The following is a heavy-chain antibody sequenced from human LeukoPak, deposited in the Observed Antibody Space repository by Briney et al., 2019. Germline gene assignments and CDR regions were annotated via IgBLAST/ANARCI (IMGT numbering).Heavy chain of an antibody. J-gene: IGHJ4*02. V-gene: IGHV3-11*04. D-gene: IGHD4-23*01. CDR3: ARGRPHGNDY. CDR2: ISRSGDTL. Sequence: PGGSLRLSCAASGFPFGDYNMTWIRQAPGKGLEWISYISRSGDTLYYADSVEGRFTISRDNAKNTLYLQMNSLRVEDTAVYYCARGRPHGNDYWGQGTLVTVSS. CDR1: GFPFGDYN.